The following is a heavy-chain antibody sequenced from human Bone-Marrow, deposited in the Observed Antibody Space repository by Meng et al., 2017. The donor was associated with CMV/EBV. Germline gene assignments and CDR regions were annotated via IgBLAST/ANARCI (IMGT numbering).Heavy chain of an antibody. CDR1: GFIFSSYA. CDR3: ATQGWTTVTPFAY. CDR2: ISYDGSIK. J-gene: IGHJ4*02. V-gene: IGHV3-30-3*01. D-gene: IGHD4-11*01. Sequence: GGSLRLSCAASGFIFSSYAMHWVRQAPGKGLEWVAVISYDGSIKYYADSVEGRFTISRDNSKNTLYLQMNSLRAEDTAVYYCATQGWTTVTPFAYWGQGTLVTVSS.